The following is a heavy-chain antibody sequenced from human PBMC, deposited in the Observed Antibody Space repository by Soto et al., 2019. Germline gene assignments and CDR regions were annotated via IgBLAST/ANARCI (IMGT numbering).Heavy chain of an antibody. CDR1: GITFSNAW. CDR3: TTTRPGTNVFDN. CDR2: IRSKTDGGTT. Sequence: EVQLVESGGGLVEPGGSLRLSCAASGITFSNAWMNWVRKAPGKGLEYIGRIRSKTDGGTTEYAAPVEGRFTVSRDDAKYTLYLQMSGRKAADTAVYYCTTTRPGTNVFDNWGQGTLVTVSS. D-gene: IGHD6-13*01. V-gene: IGHV3-15*01. J-gene: IGHJ3*02.